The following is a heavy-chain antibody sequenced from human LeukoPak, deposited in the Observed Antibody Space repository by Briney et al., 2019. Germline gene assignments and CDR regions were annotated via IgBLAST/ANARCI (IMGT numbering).Heavy chain of an antibody. Sequence: GGSLRLSCAAPGFTFSDSEMNWVRQAPGKGLEWVSYISTGGNTVYYADSVKGRFTISRDNAKNSLYLQVNSLRAEDTAVYYCARSARGYSRDYWGQGTLVTVSS. J-gene: IGHJ4*02. CDR2: ISTGGNTV. CDR3: ARSARGYSRDY. D-gene: IGHD2-21*01. CDR1: GFTFSDSE. V-gene: IGHV3-48*03.